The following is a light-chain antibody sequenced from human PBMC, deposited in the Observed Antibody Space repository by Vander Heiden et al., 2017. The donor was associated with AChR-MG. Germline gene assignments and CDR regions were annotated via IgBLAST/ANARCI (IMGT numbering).Light chain of an antibody. J-gene: IGKJ2*01. CDR3: RQYNNYPNT. Sequence: DTQMTQSPSSLSASVGDRATITCRASQGIRSDLGWYQQKPGKAPKRLINDASSLQSGVPSRFSGSGYGTEFTLTISSLQPEDFATYYCRQYNNYPNTFGQGTKLEIK. CDR1: QGIRSD. CDR2: DAS. V-gene: IGKV1-17*01.